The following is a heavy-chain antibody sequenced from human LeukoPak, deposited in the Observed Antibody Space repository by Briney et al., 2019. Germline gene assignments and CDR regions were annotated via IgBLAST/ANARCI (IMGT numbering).Heavy chain of an antibody. CDR3: TRDRTGDYDY. CDR1: GFTFGDYV. J-gene: IGHJ4*02. CDR2: IRSKAYGGTT. V-gene: IGHV3-49*04. Sequence: GGSLRLSCTASGFTFGDYVMSWVRQAPGKGLEWVGFIRSKAYGGTTEYAASVKGRFTISRDDSKSIAYLQMNSLKTEDTAVYYCTRDRTGDYDYWGQGTLVTVSS.